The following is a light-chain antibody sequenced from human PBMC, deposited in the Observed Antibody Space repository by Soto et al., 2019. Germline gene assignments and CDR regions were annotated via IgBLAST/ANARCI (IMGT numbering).Light chain of an antibody. V-gene: IGLV1-47*02. CDR2: SHN. CDR3: AAWDDSLSGVV. J-gene: IGLJ2*01. Sequence: QSVLTQPPSTSGTPGQRVTISCSGSSSNIGNNFVFWYQHLPGTAPKLLIYSHNQRPSGVPDRFSGSTSGTSASLAISGLRSEDEAEYYCAAWDDSLSGVVFGGGTKVTVL. CDR1: SSNIGNNF.